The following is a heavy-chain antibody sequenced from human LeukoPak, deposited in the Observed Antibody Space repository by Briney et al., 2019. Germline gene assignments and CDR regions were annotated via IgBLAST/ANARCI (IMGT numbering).Heavy chain of an antibody. CDR1: GFTFNNYL. Sequence: GGSLRLSCAASGFTFNNYLMSWIRQAPGKGLEWVSVLFTGGGRTLYADSVKGRFTISGDTSRTTLYLQMNGLRAEDTAVYYCAKECDYSPGHKFDLWGQGTLVTVSS. V-gene: IGHV3-23*01. J-gene: IGHJ4*02. D-gene: IGHD3-10*01. CDR3: AKECDYSPGHKFDL. CDR2: LFTGGGRT.